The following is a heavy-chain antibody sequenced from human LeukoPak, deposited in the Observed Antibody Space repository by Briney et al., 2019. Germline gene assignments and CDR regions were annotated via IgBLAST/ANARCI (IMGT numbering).Heavy chain of an antibody. CDR1: GFTFSSYW. CDR3: AKVGDSSGYYQNYFDY. V-gene: IGHV3-30*02. D-gene: IGHD3-22*01. Sequence: PGGSLRLSCAASGFTFSSYWMSWVRQAPGKGLEWVAFIRYDGSNKCYADSVKGRFTISRDNSKNTLYLQMNSLRAEDTAVYYCAKVGDSSGYYQNYFDYWGQRTLVTVSS. CDR2: IRYDGSNK. J-gene: IGHJ4*02.